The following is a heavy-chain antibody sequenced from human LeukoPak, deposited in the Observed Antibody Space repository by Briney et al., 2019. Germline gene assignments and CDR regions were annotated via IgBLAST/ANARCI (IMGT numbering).Heavy chain of an antibody. J-gene: IGHJ4*02. CDR1: GYTFTGYY. Sequence: ASVKVSCKASGYTFTGYYMHWVRQAPGQGLEWMGWINPNSGGTNYAQKFQGRVTMTRDTSISTAYMELSRLRSDDTAVYYCARSRKFYYHILTGYYYFDYWGQGTLVTVSS. CDR3: ARSRKFYYHILTGYYYFDY. V-gene: IGHV1-2*02. D-gene: IGHD3-9*01. CDR2: INPNSGGT.